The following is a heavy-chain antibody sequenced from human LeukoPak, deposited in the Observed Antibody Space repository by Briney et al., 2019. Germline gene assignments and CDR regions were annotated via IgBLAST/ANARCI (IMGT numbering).Heavy chain of an antibody. CDR3: ASTSDIVVVPAAIPRRDLYYYYYYMDV. CDR2: IYYSGST. D-gene: IGHD2-2*01. V-gene: IGHV4-59*01. CDR1: GGSISSYY. J-gene: IGHJ6*03. Sequence: SETLSLTCTVSGGSISSYYWSWIRQPPGKGLEWIGYIYYSGSTNYNPSLKSRVTISVDTSKNQFSLKLSSVTAADTAVYYCASTSDIVVVPAAIPRRDLYYYYYYMDVWGKGTTVTVSS.